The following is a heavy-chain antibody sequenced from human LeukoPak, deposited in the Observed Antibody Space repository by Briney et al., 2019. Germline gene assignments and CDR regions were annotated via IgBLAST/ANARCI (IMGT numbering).Heavy chain of an antibody. Sequence: ASVKVSCKASGGTFSSYAISWVRQAPGQGLEWMAWINPNSGGTNYAQKFQGRVTVTRDTSISTAYMELSRLRSDDTAVYYCARVGSSGWYVHPTLDYWGQGTLVTVSS. CDR1: GGTFSSYA. CDR3: ARVGSSGWYVHPTLDY. D-gene: IGHD6-19*01. CDR2: INPNSGGT. J-gene: IGHJ4*02. V-gene: IGHV1-2*02.